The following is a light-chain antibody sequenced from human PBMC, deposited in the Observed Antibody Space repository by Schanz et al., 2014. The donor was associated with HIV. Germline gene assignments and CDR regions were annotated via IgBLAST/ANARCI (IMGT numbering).Light chain of an antibody. Sequence: DIQMTQSPSAMSASVGDRVTITCRASQGINNYLAWFQQKPGKVPQRLIYAASSLQSGVPSRFSGSGSGTDFTLTITSLQPDDFATYYCQQYNTNSYTFGPGTKLDLK. V-gene: IGKV1-17*03. CDR3: QQYNTNSYT. CDR1: QGINNY. J-gene: IGKJ2*01. CDR2: AAS.